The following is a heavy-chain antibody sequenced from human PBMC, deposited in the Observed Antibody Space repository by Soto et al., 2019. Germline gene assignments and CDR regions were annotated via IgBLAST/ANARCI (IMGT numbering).Heavy chain of an antibody. J-gene: IGHJ6*03. CDR1: GFTFSTYS. CDR2: ISSRSSSI. D-gene: IGHD6-19*01. Sequence: GGSLRLSCAASGFTFSTYSMNWVRQAPGKGLEWVSYISSRSSSIYYADSVKGRFTISRDNAKNSLYLQMNSLRDEDTAVYYCARDRKEWLVAQYYYYYMDVWGKGTTVTVSS. CDR3: ARDRKEWLVAQYYYYYMDV. V-gene: IGHV3-48*02.